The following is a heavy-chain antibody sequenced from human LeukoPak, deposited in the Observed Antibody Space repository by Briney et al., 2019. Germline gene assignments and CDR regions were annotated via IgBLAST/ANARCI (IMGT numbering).Heavy chain of an antibody. CDR3: ARGAVVPAAIQLGLDL. CDR2: IYHSGST. D-gene: IGHD2-2*02. Sequence: PSETLSLTCAVSGYSISSGYYWGWIRQPPGKGLEWIGSIYHSGSTYYNPSLKSRVTISVDTSKNQFSLKLSSVTAADTAVYYCARGAVVPAAIQLGLDLWGRGTLVTVSS. V-gene: IGHV4-38-2*01. CDR1: GYSISSGYY. J-gene: IGHJ2*01.